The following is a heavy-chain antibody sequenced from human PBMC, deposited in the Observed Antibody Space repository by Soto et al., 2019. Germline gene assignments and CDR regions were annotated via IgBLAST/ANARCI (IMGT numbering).Heavy chain of an antibody. V-gene: IGHV4-31*03. CDR2: IYYSGST. J-gene: IGHJ4*02. CDR1: GGSISSGGYY. Sequence: QVQLQESGPGLVKPSQTLSLTCTVSGGSISSGGYYWSWIRQHPGKGLEWIGYIYYSGSTYYNPSLKARVTISVATSKNQFSRKLSSVTAADTAVYYCARGEGLGAGTAFFVYSGQGTLVTVSS. D-gene: IGHD6-13*01. CDR3: ARGEGLGAGTAFFVY.